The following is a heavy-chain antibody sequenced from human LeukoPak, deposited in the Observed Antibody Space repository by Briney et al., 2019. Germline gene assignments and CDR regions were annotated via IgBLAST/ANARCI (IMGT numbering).Heavy chain of an antibody. V-gene: IGHV4-59*01. CDR2: IYYSGST. D-gene: IGHD5-24*01. J-gene: IGHJ4*02. Sequence: SETLSLTCTVSGGSISSYYWSWIRQPPGKGLEWIGYIYYSGSTNYNPSLKSRVTISVDTSKNQFSLKLSSVTAADTAVYYCARVYRDGYIQFDYWGQGTLVTVSS. CDR3: ARVYRDGYIQFDY. CDR1: GGSISSYY.